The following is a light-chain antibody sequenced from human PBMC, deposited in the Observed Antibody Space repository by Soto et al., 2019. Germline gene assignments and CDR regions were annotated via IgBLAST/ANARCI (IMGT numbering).Light chain of an antibody. J-gene: IGKJ5*01. V-gene: IGKV3-20*01. Sequence: EIVLTQSPDTLSLSPRERATLSCRASQSVGRDYLAWFQQKPGQAPRLLVYNPSNRATGIPDRFSGSGSGTEFALPSSRLVLEYFAMYYCHQYATAPITFGEGTRLEI. CDR3: HQYATAPIT. CDR1: QSVGRDY. CDR2: NPS.